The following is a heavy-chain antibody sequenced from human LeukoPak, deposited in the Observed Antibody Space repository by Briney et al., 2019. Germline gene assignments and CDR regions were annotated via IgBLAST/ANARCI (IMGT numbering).Heavy chain of an antibody. Sequence: SETLSLTCTVSGGSISSYYWSWIRQPPGKGLEWIGYIYYSGSTNYNPSLKSRVTISVDTSKNQFSLKLSSVTAADTAVYYCARHEDWNDAFDIWGQGTMVTVSS. CDR1: GGSISSYY. D-gene: IGHD1-1*01. J-gene: IGHJ3*02. CDR2: IYYSGST. CDR3: ARHEDWNDAFDI. V-gene: IGHV4-59*08.